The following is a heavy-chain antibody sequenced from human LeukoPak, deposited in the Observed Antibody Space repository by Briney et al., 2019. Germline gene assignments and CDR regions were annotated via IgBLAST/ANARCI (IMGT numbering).Heavy chain of an antibody. Sequence: GGSLRLSCAASGFTFSAYWMHWVRQAPGKGLVWVSRINTDGSSPTYAASVKGRFTISRDNSKNTLYLQMNSLRAEDTAVYYCAKVMPLYQLQWGLYDYWGQGTLVTVSS. CDR3: AKVMPLYQLQWGLYDY. D-gene: IGHD2-2*01. CDR1: GFTFSAYW. V-gene: IGHV3-74*01. CDR2: INTDGSSP. J-gene: IGHJ4*02.